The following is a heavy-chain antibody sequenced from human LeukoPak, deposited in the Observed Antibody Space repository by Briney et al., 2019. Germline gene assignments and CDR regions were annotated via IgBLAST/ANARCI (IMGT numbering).Heavy chain of an antibody. D-gene: IGHD1-14*01. CDR3: ARDGSSEELTGFDY. CDR1: GGSISSYY. CDR2: INYSGST. Sequence: SETLSLTCTVSGGSISSYYWSWIRQPPGKGLEWIGYINYSGSTNYNPSLKRRVTISVDTSKNHFSLKVSSVTAADTAVYYCARDGSSEELTGFDYWGQGTLVTVSS. V-gene: IGHV4-59*01. J-gene: IGHJ4*02.